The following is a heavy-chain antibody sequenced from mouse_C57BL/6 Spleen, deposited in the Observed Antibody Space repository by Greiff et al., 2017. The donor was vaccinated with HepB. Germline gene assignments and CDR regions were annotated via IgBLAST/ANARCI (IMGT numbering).Heavy chain of an antibody. CDR2: ISYDGSN. CDR3: AREGGYYGSSGFAY. CDR1: GYSITSGYY. Sequence: EVQLKESGPGLVKPSQSLSLTCSVPGYSITSGYYWNWIRQFPGNKLEWMGYISYDGSNNYNPSLKNRISITRDTSKNQFFLKLNSVTTEDTATYYCAREGGYYGSSGFAYWGQGTLVTVSA. V-gene: IGHV3-6*01. D-gene: IGHD1-1*01. J-gene: IGHJ3*01.